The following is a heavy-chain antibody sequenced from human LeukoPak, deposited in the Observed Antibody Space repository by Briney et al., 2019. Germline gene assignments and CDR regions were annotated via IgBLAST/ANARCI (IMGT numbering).Heavy chain of an antibody. Sequence: SETLSLTCAVSGGPFSGYSWNWIRQPPGKGLEWIGEINHSGSTNYNPSLKNQVTMSIDTSKNQFSLRLSSVTAADTAVYYCARGLEGCSYGYSEFDYWGQGALVTVSS. CDR2: INHSGST. CDR3: ARGLEGCSYGYSEFDY. V-gene: IGHV4-34*01. D-gene: IGHD5-18*01. J-gene: IGHJ4*02. CDR1: GGPFSGYS.